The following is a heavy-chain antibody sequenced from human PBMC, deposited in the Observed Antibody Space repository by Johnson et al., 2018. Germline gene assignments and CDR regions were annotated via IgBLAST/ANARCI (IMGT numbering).Heavy chain of an antibody. D-gene: IGHD1-26*01. V-gene: IGHV1-69*12. CDR3: ARDRIKWELGNYYFSGMNV. CDR1: GGTFSSYA. Sequence: QVQLVQSGAEVKKPGSSVKVSCKASGGTFSSYAISWVRLAPGQGLEWMGGIIPIFGTTNYAQKFQGRVTIIADESTSTAYMELSSLRSDDTAVYYCARDRIKWELGNYYFSGMNVWGQGTTVTVSS. CDR2: IIPIFGTT. J-gene: IGHJ6*02.